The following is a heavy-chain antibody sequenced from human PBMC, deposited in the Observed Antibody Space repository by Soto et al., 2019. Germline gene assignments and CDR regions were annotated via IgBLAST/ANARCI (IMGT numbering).Heavy chain of an antibody. CDR2: ISGSGGST. CDR3: ARDGSDYDFWSGTAWTFDY. CDR1: GFTFSSYA. J-gene: IGHJ4*02. D-gene: IGHD3-3*01. Sequence: PGGSLRLSCAASGFTFSSYAMSWVRQAPGKGLEWVSAISGSGGSTYYADSVKGRFTISRDNAKNSLYLQMNSLRAEDTAVYYCARDGSDYDFWSGTAWTFDYWGQGTLVTVSS. V-gene: IGHV3-23*01.